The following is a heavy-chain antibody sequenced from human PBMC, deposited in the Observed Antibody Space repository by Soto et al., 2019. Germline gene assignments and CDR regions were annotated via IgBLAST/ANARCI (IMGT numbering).Heavy chain of an antibody. D-gene: IGHD3-22*01. J-gene: IGHJ4*03. Sequence: GGSLRLSCAASGFTFSSYAMSWVRQAPGKGLEWVSAISGSGGSTYYADSVKGRFTISRDNSKNTLYLQMNSLRAEDTAVYYCAKVGPRYYDTSGYYPRAFDYWGQGTTVTVSS. CDR1: GFTFSSYA. CDR2: ISGSGGST. CDR3: AKVGPRYYDTSGYYPRAFDY. V-gene: IGHV3-23*01.